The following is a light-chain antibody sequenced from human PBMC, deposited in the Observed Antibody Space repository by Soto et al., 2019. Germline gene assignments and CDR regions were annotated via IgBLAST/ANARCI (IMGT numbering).Light chain of an antibody. J-gene: IGLJ1*01. CDR2: EVS. CDR3: STYTSSSTLLYV. CDR1: SSDIGAYTY. Sequence: QAVVTQPASVSGSPGQSITISCTGTSSDIGAYTYVSWYQQHPGKAPKLMIYEVSNRPSGVSNRFSGSKSGNTASLTISGLQAEDEADYYCSTYTSSSTLLYVFGTGTKVTVL. V-gene: IGLV2-14*01.